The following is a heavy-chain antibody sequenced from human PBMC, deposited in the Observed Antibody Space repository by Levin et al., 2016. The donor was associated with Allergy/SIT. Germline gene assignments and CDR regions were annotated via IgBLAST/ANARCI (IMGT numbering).Heavy chain of an antibody. CDR3: ARDQTMVRGVYYYGMDV. Sequence: GGSLRLSCAASGFTFSSYEMNWVRQAPGKGLEWVSYISSSGSTIYYADSVKGRFTISRDNAKNSLYLQMNSLRAEDTAVYYCARDQTMVRGVYYYGMDVWGQGTTVTVSS. CDR1: GFTFSSYE. J-gene: IGHJ6*02. CDR2: ISSSGSTI. D-gene: IGHD3-10*01. V-gene: IGHV3-48*03.